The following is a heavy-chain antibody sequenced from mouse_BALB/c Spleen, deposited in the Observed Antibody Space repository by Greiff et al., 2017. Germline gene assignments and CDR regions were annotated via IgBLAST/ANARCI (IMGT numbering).Heavy chain of an antibody. Sequence: EVQRVESGGGLVQPGGSLKLSCAASGFTFSSYTMSWVRQTPEKRLEWVAYISNGGGSTYYPDTVKGRFTISRDNAKNTLYLQMSSLKSEDTAMYYCARHAIYYYGSSLPYYFDYWGQGTTLTVSS. CDR1: GFTFSSYT. CDR3: ARHAIYYYGSSLPYYFDY. CDR2: ISNGGGST. D-gene: IGHD1-1*01. J-gene: IGHJ2*01. V-gene: IGHV5-12-2*01.